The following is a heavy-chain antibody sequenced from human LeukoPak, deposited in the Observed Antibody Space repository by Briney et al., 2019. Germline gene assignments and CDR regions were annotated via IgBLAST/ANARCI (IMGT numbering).Heavy chain of an antibody. V-gene: IGHV3-30*04. CDR2: TDGTNK. CDR1: GFTFTIHA. Sequence: PGGSLRLSCAASGFTFTIHAVHWVRQAPGKGLEWVAVTDGTNKFYSDSARGRFTISSDTSKNTIYLQMNSLRPEDTAMYYCAKDLIAGPPDYFDYWGQGTLVSVSS. D-gene: IGHD2-21*01. J-gene: IGHJ4*02. CDR3: AKDLIAGPPDYFDY.